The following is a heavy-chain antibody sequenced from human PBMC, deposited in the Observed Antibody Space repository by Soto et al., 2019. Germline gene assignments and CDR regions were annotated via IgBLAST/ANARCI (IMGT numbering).Heavy chain of an antibody. D-gene: IGHD2-15*01. CDR2: INPNSGGT. V-gene: IGHV1-2*04. J-gene: IGHJ5*02. Sequence: ASVKVSCKASGYTFTGYYMHWVRQAPGQGLEWMGWINPNSGGTNYAQKFQGWVTMTRDTSISTAYMELSRLRSDDTAVYYCARADSVRVLGYCSGGSCPEFWFDPWGQGXLVTVYS. CDR1: GYTFTGYY. CDR3: ARADSVRVLGYCSGGSCPEFWFDP.